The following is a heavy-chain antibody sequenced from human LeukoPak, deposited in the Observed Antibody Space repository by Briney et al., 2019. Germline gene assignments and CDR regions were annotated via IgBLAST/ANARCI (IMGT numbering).Heavy chain of an antibody. CDR1: GGSVSSGGYY. CDR2: IYYSGST. CDR3: ATQSDGGLFDY. V-gene: IGHV4-61*08. D-gene: IGHD3-10*01. Sequence: SETLSLTCTVSGGSVSSGGYYWSWIRQPPGKGLEWIGYIYYSGSTNYNPSLKSRVTISVDTSKNQFSLKLSSVTAADTAVYYCATQSDGGLFDYWGQGTLVTVSS. J-gene: IGHJ4*02.